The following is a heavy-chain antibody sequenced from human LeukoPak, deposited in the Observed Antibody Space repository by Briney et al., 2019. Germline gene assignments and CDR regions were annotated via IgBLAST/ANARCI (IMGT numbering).Heavy chain of an antibody. CDR3: ARDKTSLGYSYALFDY. V-gene: IGHV3-53*01. CDR2: IYSGGST. J-gene: IGHJ4*02. Sequence: GGSLRLSCEASGVNVGSNSMSWVRQAPGKGLEWVSVIYSGGSTYYADSVKGRFTISRDNSKNTLYLQMNSLRAEDTAVYYCARDKTSLGYSYALFDYWGQGTLVTVSS. CDR1: GVNVGSNS. D-gene: IGHD5-18*01.